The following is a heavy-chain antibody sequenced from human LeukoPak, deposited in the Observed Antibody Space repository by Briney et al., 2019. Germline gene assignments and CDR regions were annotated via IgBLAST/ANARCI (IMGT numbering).Heavy chain of an antibody. CDR3: AQTSRGNVDNDY. CDR1: GFTLYWYW. CDR2: IKQDGSEK. V-gene: IGHV3-7*03. J-gene: IGHJ4*02. Sequence: PGGALRLFCTASGFTLYWYWKNWVRQAPGKGLEWVAKIKQDGSEKYYVDSVKGRFTIPRDNAKNSLYLQMNSLRAEDTAVYYCAQTSRGNVDNDYWGQGTLVTVSS. D-gene: IGHD5-12*01.